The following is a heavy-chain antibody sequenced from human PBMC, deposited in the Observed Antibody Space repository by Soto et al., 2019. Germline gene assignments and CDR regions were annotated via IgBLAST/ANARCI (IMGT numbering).Heavy chain of an antibody. CDR2: IYPGDSDT. Sequence: EVQLVQSGAEVKKPGESLKISCEASGCTFTNYWIGWVRQMPGKGLEWMGIIYPGDSDTKYSPSFQGQVTISADKSISTAYLQWSSMEASDTATYYCARLLYSGAELSSFDYWGQGTLVTVSS. V-gene: IGHV5-51*01. CDR1: GCTFTNYW. J-gene: IGHJ4*02. CDR3: ARLLYSGAELSSFDY. D-gene: IGHD2-8*01.